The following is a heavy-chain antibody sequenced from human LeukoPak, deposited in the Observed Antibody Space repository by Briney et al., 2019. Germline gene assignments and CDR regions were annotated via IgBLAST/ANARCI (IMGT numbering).Heavy chain of an antibody. CDR1: GFTFSSHW. Sequence: PGGSLRLSCAASGFTFSSHWMHWVRRAPGKGLVWVARLNSDGGSTGYADSVKGRFTISRDNSKNTLYLQMNSLRAEDTAVYYCAKLNYYDSSGFDYWGQGTLVTVSS. J-gene: IGHJ4*02. V-gene: IGHV3-74*01. CDR2: LNSDGGST. CDR3: AKLNYYDSSGFDY. D-gene: IGHD3-22*01.